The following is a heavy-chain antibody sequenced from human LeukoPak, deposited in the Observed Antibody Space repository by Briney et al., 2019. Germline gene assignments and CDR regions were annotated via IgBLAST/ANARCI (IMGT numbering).Heavy chain of an antibody. Sequence: GGFLRLSGAASGFTFSSYAMHWVRQTPGKGLEWVAVISFDGSNKYYADSVKGRFTISRDNSKNTLYLQMNSLRAVDTAVYYCAGAGYSSVWSTYDYWGQGTLVTVSS. CDR1: GFTFSSYA. CDR2: ISFDGSNK. J-gene: IGHJ4*02. V-gene: IGHV3-30-3*01. CDR3: AGAGYSSVWSTYDY. D-gene: IGHD6-19*01.